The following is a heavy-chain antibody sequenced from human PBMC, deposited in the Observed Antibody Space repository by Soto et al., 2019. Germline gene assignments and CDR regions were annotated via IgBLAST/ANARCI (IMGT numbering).Heavy chain of an antibody. CDR1: GGSISSYY. J-gene: IGHJ5*02. CDR3: ARDLKRWDNWFDP. CDR2: IYYSGST. Sequence: SETLSLTCTVSGGSISSYYWSWIRQPPGKGLEWIGYIYYSGSTNYNPSLKSRVTISVDTSKNQFSLKLSSVTPADTAVYYCARDLKRWDNWFDPWGQGTLVTVSS. V-gene: IGHV4-59*01. D-gene: IGHD3-16*01.